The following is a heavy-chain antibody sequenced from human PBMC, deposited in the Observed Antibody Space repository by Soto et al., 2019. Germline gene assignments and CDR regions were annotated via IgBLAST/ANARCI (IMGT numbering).Heavy chain of an antibody. CDR2: IFSNDEK. Sequence: QVTVKESGPVLVQPTEPLTLTCTVSGFSLSNARMGVSWIRQPPGKALEWLAHIFSNDEKSYSTSLKSRLTISKDTSKSQVVLTMTNMYPVDTATYYCARMVYGDYPYGMDVWGQGTTVTVSS. CDR1: GFSLSNARMG. V-gene: IGHV2-26*01. D-gene: IGHD4-17*01. J-gene: IGHJ6*02. CDR3: ARMVYGDYPYGMDV.